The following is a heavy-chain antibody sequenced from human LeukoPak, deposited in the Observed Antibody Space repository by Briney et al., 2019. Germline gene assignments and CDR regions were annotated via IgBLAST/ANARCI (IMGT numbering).Heavy chain of an antibody. D-gene: IGHD6-6*01. Sequence: GGSLRLSCAASGFTFSRYWMSWVRQAPGKGLEWVANIKQDGSEEDYVDSVKGRFTISRDNAKNSLYLQMNSLTAEDTAVYYCARESFAARWDWGQGTLVTVSS. J-gene: IGHJ4*02. CDR3: ARESFAARWD. CDR1: GFTFSRYW. CDR2: IKQDGSEE. V-gene: IGHV3-7*01.